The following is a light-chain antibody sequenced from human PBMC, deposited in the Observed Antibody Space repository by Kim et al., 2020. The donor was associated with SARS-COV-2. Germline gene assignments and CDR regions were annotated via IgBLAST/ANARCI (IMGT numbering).Light chain of an antibody. CDR1: QSVSSNF. CDR3: QQYATSPET. V-gene: IGKV3-20*01. J-gene: IGKJ1*01. CDR2: SAS. Sequence: ENVLTQSPATLSLSPGERATLSCSASQSVSSNFLAWYQHKTGQAPRLLIYSASSRASGIPDRFSGSGSGTDFTLTISTLEPEDFAVYYCQQYATSPETFGQGTKVDIK.